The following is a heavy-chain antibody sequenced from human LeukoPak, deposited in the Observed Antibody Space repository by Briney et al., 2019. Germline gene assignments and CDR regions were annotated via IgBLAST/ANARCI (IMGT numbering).Heavy chain of an antibody. V-gene: IGHV4-38-2*02. CDR1: GYSISSGYY. CDR2: IYYSGST. Sequence: PSETLSLTCTVSGYSISSGYYWGWTRRPPGKGLGGIGIIYYSGSTYYNPSLKSRVTISVDTSKNQFSLKLSSVTAADTAVYYCAREGPGQQLAPLYGMDVWGQGTTVTVSS. CDR3: AREGPGQQLAPLYGMDV. D-gene: IGHD6-13*01. J-gene: IGHJ6*02.